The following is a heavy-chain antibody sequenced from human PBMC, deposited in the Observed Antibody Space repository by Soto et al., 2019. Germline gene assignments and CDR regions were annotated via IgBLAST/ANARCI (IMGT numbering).Heavy chain of an antibody. J-gene: IGHJ6*02. CDR2: MNPNNGNT. CDR3: AMENTSRYYYYGMDV. Sequence: GASVKVSCKASGYTFTSYDINWVRQATGQGLEWMGWMNPNNGNTGYAQKFQGRVTITRDTSISTAYMELSSLRSEDTAVYYCAMENTSRYYYYGMDVWGQGTTVTVSS. CDR1: GYTFTSYD. V-gene: IGHV1-8*01. D-gene: IGHD1-26*01.